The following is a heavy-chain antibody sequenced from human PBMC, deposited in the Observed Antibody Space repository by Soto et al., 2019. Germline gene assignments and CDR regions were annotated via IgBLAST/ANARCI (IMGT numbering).Heavy chain of an antibody. Sequence: SLRLSCAASGVTFSSYDMSWVRQAPGKGLEWVSAISGSGGSTYYADSVKGRFTISRDNSKNTLYLQMNSLRAEDTAVYYCAKVIYVVGELSLFDYDLEDRGQGTMGT. CDR1: GVTFSSYD. J-gene: IGHJ3*01. V-gene: IGHV3-23*01. CDR3: AKVIYVVGELSLFDYDLED. D-gene: IGHD3-16*02. CDR2: ISGSGGST.